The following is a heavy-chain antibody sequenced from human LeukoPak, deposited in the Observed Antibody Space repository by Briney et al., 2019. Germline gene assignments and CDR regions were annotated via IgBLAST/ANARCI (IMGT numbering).Heavy chain of an antibody. V-gene: IGHV3-23*01. Sequence: AGGSPRLSCAVSGITLSNYGMSWVRQAPGKGLEWVAGISGSGGTTNYADSVKGRFTISRDNPKNTLYLQMNSLRAEDTAVYFCAKRGVVIRVILVGFHREAYYFDSWGQGALVTVSS. CDR2: ISGSGGTT. J-gene: IGHJ4*02. CDR1: GITLSNYG. D-gene: IGHD3-22*01. CDR3: AKRGVVIRVILVGFHREAYYFDS.